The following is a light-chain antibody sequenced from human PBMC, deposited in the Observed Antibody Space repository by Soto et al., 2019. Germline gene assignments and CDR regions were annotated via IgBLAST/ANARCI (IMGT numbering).Light chain of an antibody. J-gene: IGKJ5*01. Sequence: DVVMTQTPLSLSVAPGQPASISLKSSHXLLHITGETFLFWYLQKPGQSPQLLIYEVSTRVSGVPDRFSGSGSGTDFTLEISRVETDDVGIYYCMQSTQLPPTFGQGTRLEIK. CDR2: EVS. CDR1: HXLLHITGETF. V-gene: IGKV2D-29*02. CDR3: MQSTQLPPT.